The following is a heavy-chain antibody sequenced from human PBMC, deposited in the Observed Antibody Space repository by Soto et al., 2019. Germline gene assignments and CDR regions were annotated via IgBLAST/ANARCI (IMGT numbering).Heavy chain of an antibody. V-gene: IGHV2-5*02. CDR3: AHRLSGQNWFDP. Sequence: QITLKESGPTLVKPTQTLTLTCTFSGFSLTTSGLGVGWIRQSPGKALEWLALVFWDDEERYSPSLKSRLTIIKDSTKNQVVLTMTNMDPVDTGTYYCAHRLSGQNWFDPWGQGTLVTVSS. D-gene: IGHD2-15*01. CDR2: VFWDDEE. CDR1: GFSLTTSGLG. J-gene: IGHJ5*02.